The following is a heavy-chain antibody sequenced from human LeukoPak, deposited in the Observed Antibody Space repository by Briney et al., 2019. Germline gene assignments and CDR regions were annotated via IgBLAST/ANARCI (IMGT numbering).Heavy chain of an antibody. V-gene: IGHV3-30*03. CDR1: GFTFSSYG. CDR3: VRAVRRSFDI. J-gene: IGHJ3*02. CDR2: ISYDGSNK. D-gene: IGHD3-10*01. Sequence: GRSLRLSCAASGFTFSSYGMHWVRQAPGKGLEWVAVISYDGSNKYYADSVKGRFTISRDNSKNTLYLQMNSLRAEDAAVYYCVRAVRRSFDIWGQGTMVTVSS.